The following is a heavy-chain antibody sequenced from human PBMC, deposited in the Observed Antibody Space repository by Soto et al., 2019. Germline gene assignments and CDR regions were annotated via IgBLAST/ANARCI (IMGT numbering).Heavy chain of an antibody. J-gene: IGHJ6*02. D-gene: IGHD3-3*01. CDR1: GYTFTSYG. CDR3: ARDREDYDFWSGYFYYYYYGMDV. Sequence: GASVKVSCKASGYTFTSYGISWVRQAPGQGLEWMGWISAYNGNTNYAQKLQGRVTMTTDTSTSTAYMELRSLRSDDTAVYYCARDREDYDFWSGYFYYYYYGMDVWGQGTTVTVSS. CDR2: ISAYNGNT. V-gene: IGHV1-18*01.